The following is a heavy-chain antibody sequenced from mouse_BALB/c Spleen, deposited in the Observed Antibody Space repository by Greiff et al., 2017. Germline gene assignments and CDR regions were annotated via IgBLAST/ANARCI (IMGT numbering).Heavy chain of an antibody. CDR2: ISSGGSYT. CDR3: ARDQGTTATYYAMDY. V-gene: IGHV5-9-4*01. D-gene: IGHD1-2*01. J-gene: IGHJ4*01. Sequence: EVKLMESGGGLVKPGGSLKLSCAASGFTFSSYAMSWVRQSPEKRLEWVAEISSGGSYTYYPDTVTGRFTISRDNAKNTLYLEMSSLRSEDTAMYYCARDQGTTATYYAMDYWGQGTSVTVSS. CDR1: GFTFSSYA.